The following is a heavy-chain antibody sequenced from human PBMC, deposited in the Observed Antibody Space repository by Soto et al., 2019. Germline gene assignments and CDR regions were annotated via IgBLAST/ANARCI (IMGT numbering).Heavy chain of an antibody. V-gene: IGHV1-69*02. J-gene: IGHJ5*02. Sequence: GTSVEVSCKASGGTFNSYTISWVRQAPGQGLEWMGRIIPILGIANYAQKFQGRVTITADKSTSTAYMELSSLRSEDTAVYYRAKDCSGGSCYSGDPWGQGTLVTVSS. CDR3: AKDCSGGSCYSGDP. CDR2: IIPILGIA. CDR1: GGTFNSYT. D-gene: IGHD2-15*01.